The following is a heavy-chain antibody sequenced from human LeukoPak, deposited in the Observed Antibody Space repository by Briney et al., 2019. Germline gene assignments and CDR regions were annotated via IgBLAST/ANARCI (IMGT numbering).Heavy chain of an antibody. J-gene: IGHJ6*03. CDR3: ARSSPGTGRLPMDV. CDR2: MSSSSSSI. Sequence: GGSLRLSCAASGFTFSSYSMNWVRQAPGKGLACVSYMSSSSSSIYYADSVKGRFTISRDNAKNSLYLQMNSLRAEDTAVYYCARSSPGTGRLPMDVWGKGTTVTVSS. CDR1: GFTFSSYS. D-gene: IGHD5-18*01. V-gene: IGHV3-48*01.